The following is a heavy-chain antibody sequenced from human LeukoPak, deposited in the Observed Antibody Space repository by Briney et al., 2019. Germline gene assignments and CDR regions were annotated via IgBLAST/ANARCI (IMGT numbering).Heavy chain of an antibody. J-gene: IGHJ3*02. CDR1: GFTFSSYT. V-gene: IGHV3-30*01. Sequence: GGSLRLSCVASGFTFSSYTMHWVRQAPGKGLEWVAFISYDGSNKNSADSVKGRFTISRDTSRNTLYLQMNSLRPDDTAVYYYARDRHYYESSGFYPDAFDIWGQGTMVTVPS. CDR3: ARDRHYYESSGFYPDAFDI. CDR2: ISYDGSNK. D-gene: IGHD3-22*01.